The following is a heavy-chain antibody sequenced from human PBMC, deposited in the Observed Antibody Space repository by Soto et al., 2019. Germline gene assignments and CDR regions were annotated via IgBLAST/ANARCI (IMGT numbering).Heavy chain of an antibody. Sequence: SQTLSLTCAISGDSVSSNSAAWSWIRQSPSRGLEWLGRTYYRPKWYDDFAVSVKSRITINPDTSKNQFSLQLSSVTPEDTAVYYCAREPQSGNYFHHYGLDVWGQGTTVPVSS. CDR2: TYYRPKWYD. CDR3: AREPQSGNYFHHYGLDV. J-gene: IGHJ6*02. D-gene: IGHD1-26*01. CDR1: GDSVSSNSAA. V-gene: IGHV6-1*01.